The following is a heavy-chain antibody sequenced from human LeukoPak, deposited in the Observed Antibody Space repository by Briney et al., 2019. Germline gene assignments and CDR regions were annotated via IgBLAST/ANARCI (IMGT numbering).Heavy chain of an antibody. V-gene: IGHV3-48*04. Sequence: PGGSLRLSCAASGFTFSSYSMNWVRQAPGKGLEWVSYISSSSSTIYYADSVKGRFTISRDNAKNSLYLQMNSLRAEDTAVYYCARDRGLIFDYWGQGTLVTVSS. D-gene: IGHD3-10*01. J-gene: IGHJ4*02. CDR3: ARDRGLIFDY. CDR1: GFTFSSYS. CDR2: ISSSSSTI.